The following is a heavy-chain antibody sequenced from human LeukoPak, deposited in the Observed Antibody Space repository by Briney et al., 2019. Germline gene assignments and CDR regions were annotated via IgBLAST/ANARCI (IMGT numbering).Heavy chain of an antibody. CDR3: ARVPSRGDKFDP. J-gene: IGHJ5*02. D-gene: IGHD4-23*01. V-gene: IGHV1-18*01. CDR1: GYTFTSYH. Sequence: ASVKVSCKASGYTFTSYHITWVRQAPGQGLEWMGWISGYNGNTNYAQKFQGRVSMTTDTSTSTAYMELRSLRSEDTAVYYCARVPSRGDKFDPWGQGTLVTVSS. CDR2: ISGYNGNT.